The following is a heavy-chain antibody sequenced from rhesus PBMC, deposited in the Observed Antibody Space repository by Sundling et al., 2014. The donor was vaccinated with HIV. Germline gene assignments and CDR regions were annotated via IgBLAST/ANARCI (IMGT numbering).Heavy chain of an antibody. CDR1: GYTFTDYY. CDR3: ARDGTNTVLLVLDMTFDD. V-gene: IGHV1S2*01. D-gene: IGHD2-21*01. CDR2: INPDNGNT. J-gene: IGHJ4*01. Sequence: QVQMVQSGAEVKKPGSSVKVSCKASGYTFTDYYIHWVRQAPRQGFEWMGWINPDNGNTKSAQKFQGRVTLTRDTSTSTAYMELSSLRSEDTAVYYCARDGTNTVLLVLDMTFDDWGQGVLVTVSS.